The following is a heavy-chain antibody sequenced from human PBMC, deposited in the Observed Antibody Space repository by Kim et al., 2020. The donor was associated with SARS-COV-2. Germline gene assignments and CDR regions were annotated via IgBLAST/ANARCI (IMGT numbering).Heavy chain of an antibody. D-gene: IGHD1-26*01. Sequence: GGSLRLSCAASGFTFSSYAMHWVRQAPGKGLEWVAVISYDGSNKYYADSVKGRFTISRDNSKNTLYLQMNSLRAEDTAVYYCARDGGDHHYIVGATPYYYYGMDVWGQGTTVTVSS. CDR1: GFTFSSYA. J-gene: IGHJ6*02. CDR2: ISYDGSNK. V-gene: IGHV3-30-3*01. CDR3: ARDGGDHHYIVGATPYYYYGMDV.